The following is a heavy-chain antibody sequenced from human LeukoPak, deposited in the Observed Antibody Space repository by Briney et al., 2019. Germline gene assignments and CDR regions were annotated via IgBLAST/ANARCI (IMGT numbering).Heavy chain of an antibody. Sequence: SETLSLTCTVSGGTISSYYWSWIRQPPGKGLEWIGYIYYSGSTNCNPSLKSRVTISVDTSKNQFSLKLSSVTAADTAVYYCARGVLWFGELLYENWFDPWGQGTLVTVSS. D-gene: IGHD3-10*01. J-gene: IGHJ5*02. CDR2: IYYSGST. CDR3: ARGVLWFGELLYENWFDP. CDR1: GGTISSYY. V-gene: IGHV4-59*01.